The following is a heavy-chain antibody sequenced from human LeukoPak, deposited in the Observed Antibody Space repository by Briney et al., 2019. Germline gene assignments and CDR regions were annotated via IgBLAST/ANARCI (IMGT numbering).Heavy chain of an antibody. V-gene: IGHV3-30*03. Sequence: GGSLRLSSAASGFTFSSYGTHWVRQAPGKGLEWVALISYDGSNKYYADSVKGRFTISRDNSKNTLYLQMNSLRAEDTDVYYCVSHLVDGFDYWGQGTLVTVSS. CDR2: ISYDGSNK. D-gene: IGHD6-6*01. CDR1: GFTFSSYG. CDR3: VSHLVDGFDY. J-gene: IGHJ4*02.